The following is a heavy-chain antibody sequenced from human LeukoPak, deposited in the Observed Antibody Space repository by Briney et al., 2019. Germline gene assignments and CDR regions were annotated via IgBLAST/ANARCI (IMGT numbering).Heavy chain of an antibody. V-gene: IGHV3-74*01. CDR1: GFTFSSYW. J-gene: IGHJ3*02. CDR2: INSDGSST. Sequence: GGSLRLSCAASGFTFSSYWMHWVRQAPGKGLVWVSRINSDGSSTRYADSVKGRFTISRDNAKNTLYLQMSSLRAEDTAVYYCARDSDFVPTSDAFDIWGQGTMVTVSS. CDR3: ARDSDFVPTSDAFDI. D-gene: IGHD2-8*01.